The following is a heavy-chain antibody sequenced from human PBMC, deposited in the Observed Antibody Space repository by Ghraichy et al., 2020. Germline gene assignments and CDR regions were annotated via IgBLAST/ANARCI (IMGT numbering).Heavy chain of an antibody. D-gene: IGHD1-1*01. CDR1: GITVSSNY. J-gene: IGHJ4*02. Sequence: GESLNISCAASGITVSSNYINWVRQAPGKGLEWVSVIYSGGSTYYADSVKGRFSISRDNSKNTLYLQMNSLRAEDTAVYYCAGGNDVPRFDFWGQGTLVTVSS. CDR3: AGGNDVPRFDF. CDR2: IYSGGST. V-gene: IGHV3-66*01.